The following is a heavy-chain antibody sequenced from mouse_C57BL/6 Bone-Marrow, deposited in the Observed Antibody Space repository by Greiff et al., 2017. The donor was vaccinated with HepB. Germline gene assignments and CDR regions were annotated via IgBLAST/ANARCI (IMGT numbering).Heavy chain of an antibody. CDR1: GYTFTSYW. CDR3: ARGGYDGFAY. D-gene: IGHD2-2*01. Sequence: VQLQQPGAELVRPGTSVKLSCKASGYTFTSYWMHWVKQRPGQGLEWIGVIDPSDSYTNYNQKFKGKATLTVDTSSSTAYMQLSSLTSEDSAVYYCARGGYDGFAYWGQGTLVTVSA. J-gene: IGHJ3*01. V-gene: IGHV1-59*01. CDR2: IDPSDSYT.